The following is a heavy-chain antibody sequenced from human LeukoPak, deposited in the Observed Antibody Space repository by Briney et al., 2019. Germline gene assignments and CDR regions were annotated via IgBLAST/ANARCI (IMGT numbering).Heavy chain of an antibody. Sequence: GGSLRLSCAASGFTFSSYSMNWVRQAPGKGLEWVSSISSSSSYIYYADSVKGRFTISRDNAKNSLYLQMNSLRAEDTAVYYCARAEPGYSSSWYSGPSAFDIWGQGTMVTVAS. CDR2: ISSSSSYI. V-gene: IGHV3-21*01. D-gene: IGHD6-13*01. J-gene: IGHJ3*02. CDR1: GFTFSSYS. CDR3: ARAEPGYSSSWYSGPSAFDI.